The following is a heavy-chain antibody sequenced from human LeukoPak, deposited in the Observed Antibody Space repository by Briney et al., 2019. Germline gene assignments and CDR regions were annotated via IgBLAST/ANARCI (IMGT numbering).Heavy chain of an antibody. CDR3: ARDGQYQLLGRFDP. CDR1: GFTVSGSY. Sequence: GGSLRLSRAASGFTVSGSYMSWVRHVPGRGLECVSDIYRDGSTYYADSVKGRFTISRDNTRNTVYLQMNNLSAEDTAVYYCARDGQYQLLGRFDPWGQGTLVTVSS. V-gene: IGHV3-53*01. CDR2: IYRDGST. J-gene: IGHJ5*02. D-gene: IGHD2-2*01.